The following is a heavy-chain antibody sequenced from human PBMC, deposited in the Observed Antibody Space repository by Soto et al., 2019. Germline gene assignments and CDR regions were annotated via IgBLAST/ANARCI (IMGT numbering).Heavy chain of an antibody. J-gene: IGHJ6*04. Sequence: QVHLKESGPGVVKPSGTLSLTCTVSGVSIISNNWWSWVRQSPEKKLEWIGEIHFSGATNDNPSLKSRLSISMDQSKNQFSLTLYSATASDTAVYYCARGGFGDTGVDLEAYHTLDVWGEGTAVSVSS. CDR1: GVSIISNNW. CDR3: ARGGFGDTGVDLEAYHTLDV. D-gene: IGHD3-3*01. CDR2: IHFSGAT. V-gene: IGHV4-4*02.